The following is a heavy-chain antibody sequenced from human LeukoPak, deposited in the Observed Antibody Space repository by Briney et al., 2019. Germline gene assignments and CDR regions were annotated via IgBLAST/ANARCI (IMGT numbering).Heavy chain of an antibody. CDR1: GFTFSSHW. CDR2: INSDGSST. J-gene: IGHJ4*02. Sequence: GGSLRLSCAASGFTFSSHWMHWVRQAPGKGLVWVSRINSDGSSTTYADSVKGRLTISRDNAKNTLYLQMNSLRAEDTAVYYCAKDAGTWGYGYNFDYWGQGTLVTVSS. D-gene: IGHD7-27*01. CDR3: AKDAGTWGYGYNFDY. V-gene: IGHV3-74*01.